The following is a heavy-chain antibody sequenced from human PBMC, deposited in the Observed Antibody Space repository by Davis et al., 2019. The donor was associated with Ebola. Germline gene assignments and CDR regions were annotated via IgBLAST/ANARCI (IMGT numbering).Heavy chain of an antibody. CDR1: GGSFSGYY. J-gene: IGHJ6*02. CDR2: INHSGST. Sequence: MPSETLSLTCAVYGGSFSGYYWSWIRQPPGKGLAWIGEINHSGSTNYNPSLKSLVTISVDTSKNQFSLKVRSVTAADTAVYYCAGSRIVVVVAATRGNYYYYGMDVWGQGTTVTVSS. CDR3: AGSRIVVVVAATRGNYYYYGMDV. D-gene: IGHD2-15*01. V-gene: IGHV4-34*01.